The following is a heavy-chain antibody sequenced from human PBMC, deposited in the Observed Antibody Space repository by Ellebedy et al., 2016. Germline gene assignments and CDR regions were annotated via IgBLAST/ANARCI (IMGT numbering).Heavy chain of an antibody. V-gene: IGHV3-11*05. CDR1: GFTFSDYY. CDR2: ISGRSDDI. Sequence: GESLKISCAASGFTFSDYYMSWIRQTPGKGLEWISYISGRSDDIYYTDSVKGRFTISRDNAKTSLYLQMNSLTVEDTAMYYCSRDPRSLDYWGQGTLVTVSS. CDR3: SRDPRSLDY. J-gene: IGHJ4*02.